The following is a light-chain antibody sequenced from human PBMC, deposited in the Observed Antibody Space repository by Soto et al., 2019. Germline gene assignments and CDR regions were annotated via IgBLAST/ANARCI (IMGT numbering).Light chain of an antibody. CDR2: DVS. Sequence: QSALTQPASVSGSPGQSITISCTGPSSDVGYYNYVSWYQQHPGKAPNLMIYDVSNRPSGVSNRFSGSKSGNTASLTISGLQAEDEADYYCSSQVASSTLVFRGGTKVTVL. CDR1: SSDVGYYNY. V-gene: IGLV2-14*01. CDR3: SSQVASSTLV. J-gene: IGLJ2*01.